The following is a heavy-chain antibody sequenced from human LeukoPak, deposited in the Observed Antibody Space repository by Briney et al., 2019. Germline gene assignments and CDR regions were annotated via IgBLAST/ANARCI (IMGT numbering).Heavy chain of an antibody. CDR2: ISGSGGST. J-gene: IGHJ4*02. V-gene: IGHV3-23*01. Sequence: GGSLRLSCAASGFTFSSYAMSWVRQAPGKGLEWVSAISGSGGSTYYADSVKGRFTISRDNSKNTLYLQMNSLRAEDTAVYYCAKNYVCFNSTSCYSNFDYWVRGTLVTVSS. CDR1: GFTFSSYA. CDR3: AKNYVCFNSTSCYSNFDY. D-gene: IGHD2-2*01.